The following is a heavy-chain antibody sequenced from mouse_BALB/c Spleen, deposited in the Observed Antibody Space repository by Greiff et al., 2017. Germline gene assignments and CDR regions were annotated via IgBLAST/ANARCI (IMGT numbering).Heavy chain of an antibody. CDR1: GFNIKDYY. J-gene: IGHJ3*01. CDR3: ASPHYYGSSSWFAY. Sequence: EVKLQESGAELVRPGALVKLSCKASGFNIKDYYMHWVKQRPEQGLEWIGWIDPENGNTIYDPKFQGKASITADTSSNTAYLQLSSLTSEDTAVYYCASPHYYGSSSWFAYWGQGTLVTVSA. D-gene: IGHD1-1*01. CDR2: IDPENGNT. V-gene: IGHV14-1*02.